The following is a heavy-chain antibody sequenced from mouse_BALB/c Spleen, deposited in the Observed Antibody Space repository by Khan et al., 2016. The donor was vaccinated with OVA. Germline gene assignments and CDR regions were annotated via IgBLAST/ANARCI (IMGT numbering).Heavy chain of an antibody. CDR2: IIYTGYT. D-gene: IGHD2-14*01. CDR3: ARSTYRYSFGY. V-gene: IGHV3-8*02. Sequence: EVQLQESGPSLVKPSQTLSLSCSVTGDSITSGYWNWIRKFPGNKLEYMGYIIYTGYTYYNPSLKSRISITRHTSKNQYSLQLNSVTDEDTATYYCARSTYRYSFGYWGQGTPVTVAA. J-gene: IGHJ3*01. CDR1: GDSITSGY.